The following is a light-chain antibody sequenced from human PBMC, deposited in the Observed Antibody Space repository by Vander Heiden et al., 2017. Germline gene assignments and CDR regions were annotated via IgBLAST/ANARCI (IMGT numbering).Light chain of an antibody. J-gene: IGLJ2*01. Sequence: QSVLTQPPSASGTPGQRVTISCSGSRSNIGSAPVNWYQQVPGTAPKLLIYSNNQRPSGVPDRFSGSKSGTSASLAISGLQSEDEAAYYCAACDDSLNGPVFGVGTKLTVL. CDR2: SNN. CDR3: AACDDSLNGPV. V-gene: IGLV1-44*01. CDR1: RSNIGSAP.